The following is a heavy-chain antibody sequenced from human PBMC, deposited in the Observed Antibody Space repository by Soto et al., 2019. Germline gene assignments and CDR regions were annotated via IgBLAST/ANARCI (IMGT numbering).Heavy chain of an antibody. V-gene: IGHV4-30-4*01. CDR2: IYYSGST. CDR1: GGSISSGDYY. D-gene: IGHD3-10*01. CDR3: ARDRGLERYYGSGKPHYYYGMDV. J-gene: IGHJ6*02. Sequence: QVQLQESGPGLVKPSQTLSLTCTVSGGSISSGDYYWSWIRQPPGKGLEWIGYIYYSGSTYYNPYLKSRVTISVDTSKNQFSLKLSSVTAADTAVYYCARDRGLERYYGSGKPHYYYGMDVWGQGTTVTVSS.